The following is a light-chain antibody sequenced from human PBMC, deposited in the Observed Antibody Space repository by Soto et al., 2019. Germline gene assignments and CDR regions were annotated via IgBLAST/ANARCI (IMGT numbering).Light chain of an antibody. CDR2: DAY. Sequence: EIVLTQSPATLSLSPGERATLSCRASQSVSSYLAWYQQKPGQAPRLLIYDAYARATGIPARFSGSGSGTAFTLTISRLEPEDSAVYYCQQRSNWPGTFGQGTKLEIK. J-gene: IGKJ2*01. V-gene: IGKV3-11*01. CDR1: QSVSSY. CDR3: QQRSNWPGT.